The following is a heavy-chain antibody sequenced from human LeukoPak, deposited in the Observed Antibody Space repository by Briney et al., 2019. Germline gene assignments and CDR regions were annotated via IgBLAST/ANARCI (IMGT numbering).Heavy chain of an antibody. Sequence: PSETLSLTCTVSGASTRRPTRNTIRLFYWSWIRQSPGKGLEWIASMYYSGSTFYNPSLKSRVNISLDTSKSQFSLKMTSVAAADTAVYYCARGPLSSTTFHFYGLDVWGPGTTVGVSS. J-gene: IGHJ6*02. CDR1: GASTRRPTRNTIRLFY. CDR3: ARGPLSSTTFHFYGLDV. V-gene: IGHV4-61*01. CDR2: MYYSGST. D-gene: IGHD2/OR15-2a*01.